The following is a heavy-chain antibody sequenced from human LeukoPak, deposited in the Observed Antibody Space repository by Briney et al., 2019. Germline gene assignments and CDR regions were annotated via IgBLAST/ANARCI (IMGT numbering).Heavy chain of an antibody. CDR1: GFTFDDYA. CDR3: AKDMRYYYDSSGYYSGYYYYGMDV. V-gene: IGHV3-9*01. CDR2: ISWNSGSI. Sequence: GGSLRLSCAASGFTFDDYAMHWVRQAPGKGLEWVSGISWNSGSIGYADSVKGRFTISRGNAKNSLYLQMNSLRAEDTALYYCAKDMRYYYDSSGYYSGYYYYGMDVWGQGTTVTVSS. D-gene: IGHD3-22*01. J-gene: IGHJ6*02.